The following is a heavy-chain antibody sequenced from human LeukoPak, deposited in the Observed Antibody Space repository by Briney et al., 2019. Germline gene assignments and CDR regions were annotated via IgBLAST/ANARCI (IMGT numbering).Heavy chain of an antibody. D-gene: IGHD2-15*01. Sequence: GGSLRLSCAASGFSFSIYAMNWVRQAPGKGLEWVAVISYDGSNKYYADSVKGRFTISRDNSKNTLYLQMNSLRAEDTAVYYCAKSDLGHRSRQVGHFDYWGQGTLVTVSS. V-gene: IGHV3-30*18. CDR1: GFSFSIYA. CDR2: ISYDGSNK. J-gene: IGHJ4*02. CDR3: AKSDLGHRSRQVGHFDY.